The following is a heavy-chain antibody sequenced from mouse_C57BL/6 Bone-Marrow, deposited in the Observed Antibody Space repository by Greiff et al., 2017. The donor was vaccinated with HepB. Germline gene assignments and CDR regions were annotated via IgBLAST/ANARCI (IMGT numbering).Heavy chain of an antibody. D-gene: IGHD1-1*01. V-gene: IGHV1-20*01. CDR1: GYSFTGYF. Sequence: EVQLQQSGPELVKPGDSVKISCKASGYSFTGYFMNWVMQSHGKSLEWIGRINPYNGDTFYNQKFKGKATLTVDKSSSTAHMELRSLTSEDAAVYYCARGYYDGSSPEDYWGQGTSVTVSS. CDR3: ARGYYDGSSPEDY. CDR2: INPYNGDT. J-gene: IGHJ4*01.